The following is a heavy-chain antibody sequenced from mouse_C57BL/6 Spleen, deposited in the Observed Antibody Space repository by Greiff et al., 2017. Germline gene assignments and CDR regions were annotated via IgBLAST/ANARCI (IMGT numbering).Heavy chain of an antibody. J-gene: IGHJ3*01. V-gene: IGHV1-7*01. CDR2: INPSSGYT. D-gene: IGHD3-2*02. CDR3: ASDSSGYRFAY. CDR1: GYTFTSNW. Sequence: QVQLQQSGAELAKPGASVKLSCKASGYTFTSNWMHWVKQRPGQGLEWIGYINPSSGYTKYNQKFKDKATLTADKSSSTAYMQLSSLTYEDSAVYYCASDSSGYRFAYWGQGTLVTVSA.